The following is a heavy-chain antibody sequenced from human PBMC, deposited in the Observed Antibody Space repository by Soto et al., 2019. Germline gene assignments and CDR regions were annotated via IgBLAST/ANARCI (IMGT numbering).Heavy chain of an antibody. CDR3: ARDPLGVAVSAFDI. J-gene: IGHJ3*02. V-gene: IGHV1-69*13. Sequence: SVKVSCKASGGTFSSYAISWVRQAPGQGLEWMGGIIPIFGTANYAQKFQGRVTITADESTSTAYMELSSLRSEDTAVYYCARDPLGVAVSAFDIWAQRTMVTVSS. CDR2: IIPIFGTA. D-gene: IGHD6-19*01. CDR1: GGTFSSYA.